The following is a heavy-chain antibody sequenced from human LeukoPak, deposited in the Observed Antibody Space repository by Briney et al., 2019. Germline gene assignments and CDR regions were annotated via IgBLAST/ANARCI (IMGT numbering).Heavy chain of an antibody. CDR3: ASDYGNPDVVDY. V-gene: IGHV3-23*01. Sequence: GGSLRLSCAASGITFSSYAMSWVRQAPGKGLEWVSGISGSGTSTYYADSVKGRFTISRDSSKNTLYLQLNSLGVEDTAIYYCASDYGNPDVVDYWGQGTLVTVSS. D-gene: IGHD4-17*01. CDR1: GITFSSYA. J-gene: IGHJ4*02. CDR2: ISGSGTST.